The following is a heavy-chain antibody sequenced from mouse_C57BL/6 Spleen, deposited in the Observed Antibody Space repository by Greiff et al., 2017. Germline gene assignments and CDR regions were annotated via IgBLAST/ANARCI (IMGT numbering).Heavy chain of an antibody. V-gene: IGHV1-4*01. CDR1: GYTFTSYT. CDR2: INPSSGYT. CDR3: ARDYGYFDV. Sequence: QVHVKQSGAELARPGASVKMSCKASGYTFTSYTMHWVKQRPGQGLEWIGYINPSSGYTKYNQKFKDKATLTADKSSSTAYMQLSSLTSEDSAVYYCARDYGYFDVWGTGTTVTVSS. J-gene: IGHJ1*03.